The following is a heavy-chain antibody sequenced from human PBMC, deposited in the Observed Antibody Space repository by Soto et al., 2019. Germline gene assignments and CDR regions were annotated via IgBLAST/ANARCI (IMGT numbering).Heavy chain of an antibody. CDR3: ARQIYDSDTGPNFQYYFDS. J-gene: IGHJ4*02. V-gene: IGHV5-10-1*01. Sequence: GESLKISCKGSGYSFAGYWITWVRQKPGKGLEWMGRIDPSDSQTYYSPSFQCHVTISATKSITTVFLQWSSLRASDTAMYYCARQIYDSDTGPNFQYYFDSWGQGTPVTVS. CDR1: GYSFAGYW. CDR2: IDPSDSQT. D-gene: IGHD3-22*01.